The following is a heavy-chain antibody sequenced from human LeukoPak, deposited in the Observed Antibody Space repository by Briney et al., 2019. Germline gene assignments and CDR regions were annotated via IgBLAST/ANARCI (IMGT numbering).Heavy chain of an antibody. J-gene: IGHJ3*02. D-gene: IGHD1-14*01. Sequence: PGGSLRLSCAASGFTFSSYSMNWVRQAPGKGLEWVSSISSSSSYIYYADSVKGRFTISRDNAKNSLYLQMNSLGGEDTAVYYCARGGGTSDSSSVDAFDIWGHGTMVTVSS. V-gene: IGHV3-21*01. CDR1: GFTFSSYS. CDR3: ARGGGTSDSSSVDAFDI. CDR2: ISSSSSYI.